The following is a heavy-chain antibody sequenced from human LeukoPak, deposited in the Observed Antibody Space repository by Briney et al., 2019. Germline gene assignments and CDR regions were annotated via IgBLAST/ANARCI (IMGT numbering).Heavy chain of an antibody. J-gene: IGHJ4*02. D-gene: IGHD2/OR15-2a*01. CDR3: ARGVLQPYDY. CDR2: INHSGST. Sequence: PSEALSLTCAVSVGSLSGYYWSWSRQPPGKGLEWIGEINHSGSTNYNPSLKSRVTISVDTSKNQSSLQLSSVTAADTAVYYCARGVLQPYDYWGQGTLVTVSS. V-gene: IGHV4-34*01. CDR1: VGSLSGYY.